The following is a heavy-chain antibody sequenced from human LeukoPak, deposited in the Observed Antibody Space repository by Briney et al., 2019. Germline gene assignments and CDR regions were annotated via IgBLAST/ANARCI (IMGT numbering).Heavy chain of an antibody. CDR2: IYTTEST. Sequence: RPSETLPLTCTVSGGYIGSYYWGWIRQPAGKGLEWSGRIYTTESTNYNPSLKSRVTMSVDMSTNQLSVKLSSVTAADTAVYYCAREGDYGDPSSSFYYMDVWGKGTTVTVSS. D-gene: IGHD4-17*01. CDR3: AREGDYGDPSSSFYYMDV. CDR1: GGYIGSYY. J-gene: IGHJ6*03. V-gene: IGHV4-4*07.